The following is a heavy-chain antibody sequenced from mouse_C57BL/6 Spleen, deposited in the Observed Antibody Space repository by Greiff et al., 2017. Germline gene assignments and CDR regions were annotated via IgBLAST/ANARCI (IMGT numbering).Heavy chain of an antibody. CDR2: ISYDGSN. Sequence: DVKLQESGPGLVKPSQSLSLTCSVTGYSITSGYYWNWIRQFPGNKLEWMGYISYDGSNNYNPSLKNRISITLDTSKNQFFLKLNSVTTEDTSTYYCARARNHWYFDVWGTGATVTVSS. CDR3: ARARNHWYFDV. V-gene: IGHV3-6*01. J-gene: IGHJ1*03. CDR1: GYSITSGYY. D-gene: IGHD2-1*01.